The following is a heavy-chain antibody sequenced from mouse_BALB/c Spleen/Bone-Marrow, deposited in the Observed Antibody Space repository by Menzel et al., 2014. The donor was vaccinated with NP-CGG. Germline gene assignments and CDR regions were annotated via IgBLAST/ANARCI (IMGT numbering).Heavy chain of an antibody. Sequence: EVKLMESGGGLVKPGGSLKLSCAASGFAFSSYDMSWVRQTPEKRLEWVATISSGGSYTYYPDSVKGRFTISRDNARNTLYPQMSSLRSEDTALYYCARQRARVDAMDYWGQGTSVTVSS. J-gene: IGHJ4*01. V-gene: IGHV5-9*02. D-gene: IGHD3-1*01. CDR2: ISSGGSYT. CDR1: GFAFSSYD. CDR3: ARQRARVDAMDY.